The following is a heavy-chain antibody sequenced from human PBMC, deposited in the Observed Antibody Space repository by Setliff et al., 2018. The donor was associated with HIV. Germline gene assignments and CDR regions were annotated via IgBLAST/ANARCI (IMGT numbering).Heavy chain of an antibody. D-gene: IGHD5-12*01. J-gene: IGHJ6*03. CDR2: IYSAGST. CDR1: GGSLSSGYEY. Sequence: SETLSLTCTVSGGSLSSGYEYWTWIRQPAGKGLEWIGHIYSAGSTNYNPTLTSRVTMSVYMSKNQFSLKLRSVTAADMAVYYCVREYSGVYPDFSFYIDVWGKGTTVTVSS. V-gene: IGHV4-61*09. CDR3: VREYSGVYPDFSFYIDV.